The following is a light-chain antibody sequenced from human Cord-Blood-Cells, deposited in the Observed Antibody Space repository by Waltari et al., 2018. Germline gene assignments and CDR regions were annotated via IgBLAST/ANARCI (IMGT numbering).Light chain of an antibody. V-gene: IGLV2-14*01. J-gene: IGLJ2*01. Sequence: QSALTQPASVSGSPGQSITIPCTGTSRDVGGYNLVSWYQQHPGKAPKLMIYEVSNRPSGVSNRFSGSKSGNTASLTISGLQAEDEADYYCSSYTSSSTVVFGGGTKLTVL. CDR2: EVS. CDR3: SSYTSSSTVV. CDR1: SRDVGGYNL.